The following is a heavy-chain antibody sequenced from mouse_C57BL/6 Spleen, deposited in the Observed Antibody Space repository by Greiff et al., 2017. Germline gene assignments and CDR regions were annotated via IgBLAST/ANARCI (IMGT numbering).Heavy chain of an antibody. Sequence: QVQLQQSGAELVRPGASVKLSCKASGYTFTGYCINWVKQRPGQGLEWIARIYPGSGNTYYNEKFKGKATLTAENSSSTAYMQLNSLTSEDSAFYFCARTYYSSCDYAMEYGGQGTSVTVSS. V-gene: IGHV1-76*01. J-gene: IGHJ4*01. D-gene: IGHD2-5*01. CDR2: IYPGSGNT. CDR1: GYTFTGYC. CDR3: ARTYYSSCDYAMEY.